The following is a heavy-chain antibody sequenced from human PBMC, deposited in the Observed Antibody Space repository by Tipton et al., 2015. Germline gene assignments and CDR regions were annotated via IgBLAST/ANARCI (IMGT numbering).Heavy chain of an antibody. CDR2: IYYSGDT. Sequence: TLSLTCTVSGGSISSSSYYWGWIRQPPGKGLEWVGTIYYSGDTFYNPSLKSRIAVSVDTSKNQFSLRLNSVTAADTAVYYCASSHYPFWSGYYGSFDCWGQGSLVTVSS. V-gene: IGHV4-39*01. J-gene: IGHJ4*02. D-gene: IGHD3-3*01. CDR3: ASSHYPFWSGYYGSFDC. CDR1: GGSISSSSYY.